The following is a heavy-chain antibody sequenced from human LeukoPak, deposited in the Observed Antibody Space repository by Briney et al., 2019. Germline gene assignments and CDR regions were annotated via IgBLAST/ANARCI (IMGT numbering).Heavy chain of an antibody. D-gene: IGHD5-12*01. J-gene: IGHJ3*02. CDR3: ARARYSGYDRGNAFDI. V-gene: IGHV1-2*02. CDR2: INPNSGGT. CDR1: GYTFTGYY. Sequence: ASVKVSCKASGYTFTGYYMHWVRQAPGQGLEWMGCINPNSGGTNYAQKFQGRVTMTRDTSISTAYMELSRLRSDDTASYYCARARYSGYDRGNAFDIWGQGTMVTVSS.